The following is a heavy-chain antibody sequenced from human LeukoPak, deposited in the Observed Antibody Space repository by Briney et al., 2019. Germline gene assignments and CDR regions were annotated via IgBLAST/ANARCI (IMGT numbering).Heavy chain of an antibody. J-gene: IGHJ4*02. CDR3: ARVYTYYDSSEGYFDY. V-gene: IGHV4-61*02. CDR1: GGSISSGSYY. D-gene: IGHD3-22*01. CDR2: IYTSGST. Sequence: SQTLSLTCTVSGGSISSGSYYWSWIRQPAGKGLEWIVRIYTSGSTNYNPSLKSRVTISVDTSKNQFSLKLSSVTAADTAVYYCARVYTYYDSSEGYFDYWGQGTLVTVSS.